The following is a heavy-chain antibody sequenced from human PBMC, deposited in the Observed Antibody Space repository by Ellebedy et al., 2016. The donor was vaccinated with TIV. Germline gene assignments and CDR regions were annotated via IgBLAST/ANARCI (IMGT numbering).Heavy chain of an antibody. J-gene: IGHJ5*02. CDR2: INGDGSST. CDR1: GFTFSSYW. CDR3: ARVSGASWFDP. V-gene: IGHV3-74*01. D-gene: IGHD3-10*01. Sequence: PGGSLRLSCAASGFTFSSYWMHWVRQAPGKGLVWVSRINGDGSSTNYADSVRGRFTISRDNAKNTLYLQMNSLRAEDTAVYYCARVSGASWFDPWGQGTLVTVSS.